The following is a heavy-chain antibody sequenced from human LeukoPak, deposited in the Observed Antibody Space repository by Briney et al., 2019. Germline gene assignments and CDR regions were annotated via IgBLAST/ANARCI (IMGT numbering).Heavy chain of an antibody. J-gene: IGHJ4*02. D-gene: IGHD6-19*01. Sequence: SETLSLTCTVSGGSISSGSYYWSWIRQPAGKGLEWIGRIYTSGSTNYNPSLKSRVTISVDTSKNQFSLKLSSVTAADTAVYYCARHVRYSSGWHSPYYFDYWGQGTLVTVSS. CDR1: GGSISSGSYY. CDR3: ARHVRYSSGWHSPYYFDY. CDR2: IYTSGST. V-gene: IGHV4-61*02.